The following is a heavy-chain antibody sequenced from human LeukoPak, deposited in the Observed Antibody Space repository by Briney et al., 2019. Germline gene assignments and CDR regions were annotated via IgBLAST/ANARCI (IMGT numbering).Heavy chain of an antibody. D-gene: IGHD1-20*01. CDR3: ARGLTGTRPLAN. CDR1: GGSISSYY. Sequence: SETLSLTCTVSGGSISSYYWSWIRQPPGKGLEWIGYIYYSGSTNYNPSLKSRVTISVDTSKNQFSLKLSSVTAADTAVYYCARGLTGTRPLANWGQGTLVTVSS. CDR2: IYYSGST. J-gene: IGHJ4*02. V-gene: IGHV4-59*01.